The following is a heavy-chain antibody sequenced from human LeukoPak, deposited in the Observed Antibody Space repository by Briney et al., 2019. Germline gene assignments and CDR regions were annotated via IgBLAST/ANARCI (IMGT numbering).Heavy chain of an antibody. CDR3: ARDSPAVYSSGFRGHFDY. J-gene: IGHJ4*02. Sequence: GGSLRLSCAASGFTFSSYAMHWVRQAPGKGLEWVAVTSYDGSNKYYADSVKGRFTISRDNSKNTLYLQMNSLRAEDTAVYYCARDSPAVYSSGFRGHFDYWGQGTLVTVSS. CDR2: TSYDGSNK. D-gene: IGHD6-19*01. V-gene: IGHV3-30-3*01. CDR1: GFTFSSYA.